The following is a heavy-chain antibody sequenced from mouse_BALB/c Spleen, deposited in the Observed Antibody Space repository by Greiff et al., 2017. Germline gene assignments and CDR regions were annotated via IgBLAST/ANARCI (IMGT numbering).Heavy chain of an antibody. CDR2: IWGDGST. Sequence: QVHVKQSGPGLVAPSQSLSITCTVSGFSLTGYGVNWVRQPPGKGLEWLGMIWGDGSTDYNSALKSRLSISKDNSKSQVFLKMNSLQTDDTAKYYCARAYYRDDKGSYAMDYWGQGTSVTVSS. V-gene: IGHV2-6-7*01. CDR3: ARAYYRDDKGSYAMDY. J-gene: IGHJ4*01. D-gene: IGHD2-14*01. CDR1: GFSLTGYG.